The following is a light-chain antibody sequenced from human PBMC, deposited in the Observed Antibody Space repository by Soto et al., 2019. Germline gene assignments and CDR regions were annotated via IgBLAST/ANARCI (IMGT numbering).Light chain of an antibody. CDR2: EVS. V-gene: IGLV2-14*01. J-gene: IGLJ3*02. CDR1: SSDIGSFTY. Sequence: QSALTQPASVSGSPGQSVTISCTGTSSDIGSFTYVSWYQQHPGKAPKLMIYEVSNRPSGVSNRFSGSKSGNTASLTISGLQAEDDADYYCSSYTSSATLVFGGGTKVTVL. CDR3: SSYTSSATLV.